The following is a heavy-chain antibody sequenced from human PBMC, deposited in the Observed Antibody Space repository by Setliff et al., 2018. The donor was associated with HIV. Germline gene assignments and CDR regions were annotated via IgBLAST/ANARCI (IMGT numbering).Heavy chain of an antibody. J-gene: IGHJ5*02. Sequence: ASVKVSCKASGYTFTSYDINWVRQATGQGLEWMGWMNPNSGNTGYAQKFQGRVTMTTDTSTSTAYMELRSLRSDDTAVYYCARISGGYCSSTSCPEYNWFDPWGQGTLVTVS. CDR2: MNPNSGNT. CDR3: ARISGGYCSSTSCPEYNWFDP. V-gene: IGHV1-8*02. CDR1: GYTFTSYD. D-gene: IGHD2-2*01.